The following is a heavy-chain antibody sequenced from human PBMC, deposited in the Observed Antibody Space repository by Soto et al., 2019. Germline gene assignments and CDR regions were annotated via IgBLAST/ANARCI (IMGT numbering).Heavy chain of an antibody. CDR3: ARARGYSGYDDPQYYYYYYGMDV. V-gene: IGHV4-30-2*01. CDR2: IYHSGST. Sequence: PAEARSLTCSGSGGSIISFGYSWSWIRQPPGKGLEWIVYIYHSGSTYYNPSLKSRVTISVDRSKNQFSLKLSSVTAADTAAYCCARARGYSGYDDPQYYYYYYGMDVWGQGTTVTVSS. CDR1: GGSIISFGYS. J-gene: IGHJ6*02. D-gene: IGHD5-12*01.